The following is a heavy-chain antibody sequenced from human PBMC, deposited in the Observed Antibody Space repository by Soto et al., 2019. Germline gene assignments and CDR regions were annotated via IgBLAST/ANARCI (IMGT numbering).Heavy chain of an antibody. Sequence: ASVKVSCKASGFTFTSSAVQWVRQARGQRLEWIGWIVVGSGNTNYAQKFQERVTITRDMSTSTAYMELSSLRSEDTAVYYCAAVRYSSGYHDAFDIWGQGTMVTVSS. D-gene: IGHD3-22*01. V-gene: IGHV1-58*01. CDR1: GFTFTSSA. J-gene: IGHJ3*02. CDR3: AAVRYSSGYHDAFDI. CDR2: IVVGSGNT.